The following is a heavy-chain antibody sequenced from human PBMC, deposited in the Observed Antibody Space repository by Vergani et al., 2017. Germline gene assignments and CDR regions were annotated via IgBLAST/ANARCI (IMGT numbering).Heavy chain of an antibody. V-gene: IGHV3-66*02. Sequence: VELLESGGGLAQPGGSLRVSCSASGFRVTTYYMSWVRQAPGKGLEWVSVIKSDGRTSYAESVRGRFTISRDNSRNAVYLQMNIMRVEDTGVYYCTRSECSGTTCYGHYFDLWGHGSLVTVSS. CDR2: IKSDGRT. J-gene: IGHJ4*01. CDR3: TRSECSGTTCYGHYFDL. D-gene: IGHD2-15*01. CDR1: GFRVTTYY.